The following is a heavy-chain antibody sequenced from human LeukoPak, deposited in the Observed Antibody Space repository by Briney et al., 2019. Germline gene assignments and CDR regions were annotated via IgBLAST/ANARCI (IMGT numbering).Heavy chain of an antibody. J-gene: IGHJ4*02. CDR1: GYTFTGYY. D-gene: IGHD2-2*02. V-gene: IGHV1-2*02. CDR3: ARESHCSSTSCYMPLGY. Sequence: ASVKVSCKASGYTFTGYYMHWVRQAPGQGLEWMGWINPNSGGTNYAQKFQGRVTMTRDTSISTAYMELSRLRSDDTAVYYCARESHCSSTSCYMPLGYWGQGTLVTVSS. CDR2: INPNSGGT.